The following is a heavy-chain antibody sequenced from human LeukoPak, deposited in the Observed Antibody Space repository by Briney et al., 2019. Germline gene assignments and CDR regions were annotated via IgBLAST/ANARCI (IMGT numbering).Heavy chain of an antibody. CDR2: INHDGST. V-gene: IGHV4-34*10. CDR3: ARYDYGLGRFDP. J-gene: IGHJ5*02. CDR1: GGSLSGYY. Sequence: SETLSLTCAVYGGSLSGYYWSWFRQSPGKGLEWIGEINHDGSTNYNPSLKSRITMSVDTSKNQFSLQLSSVTAADTTVYYCARYDYGLGRFDPWGQGTLVTVSS. D-gene: IGHD3-16*01.